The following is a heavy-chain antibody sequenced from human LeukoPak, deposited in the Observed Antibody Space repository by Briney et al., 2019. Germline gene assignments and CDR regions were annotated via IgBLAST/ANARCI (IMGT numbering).Heavy chain of an antibody. D-gene: IGHD3-3*01. CDR3: ARDRWTIFGVVRYYFDY. CDR1: GYTFTSYG. J-gene: IGHJ4*02. CDR2: ISAYNGNT. Sequence: ASVKVSCKASGYTFTSYGISWVRQAPGQGLEWMGWISAYNGNTNYAQKLQGRVTMTTDTSTSTAYMELRSLRCDDTAVYYCARDRWTIFGVVRYYFDYWGQGTLVTVSS. V-gene: IGHV1-18*01.